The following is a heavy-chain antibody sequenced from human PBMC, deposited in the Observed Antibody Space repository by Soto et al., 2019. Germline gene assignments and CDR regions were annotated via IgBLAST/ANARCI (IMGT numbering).Heavy chain of an antibody. J-gene: IGHJ4*02. CDR3: AKVVLLTSGYDYWDRYYFDY. D-gene: IGHD5-12*01. CDR1: GFTFSNYA. Sequence: LRLSCAGSGFTFSNYAMSWVRQAPGKGLEWVSGLSGSGGSTYYADSVKGRFTVSRDNSKNTLFLQMNSLRAEDTAVYYCAKVVLLTSGYDYWDRYYFDYWGQGTLVTVSS. V-gene: IGHV3-23*01. CDR2: LSGSGGST.